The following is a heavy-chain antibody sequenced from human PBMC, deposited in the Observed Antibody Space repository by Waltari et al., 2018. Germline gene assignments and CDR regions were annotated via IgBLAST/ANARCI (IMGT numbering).Heavy chain of an antibody. J-gene: IGHJ6*02. V-gene: IGHV4-59*01. D-gene: IGHD3-3*01. CDR3: ARGDTIFGVVDYYYGMDV. CDR2: IYYSGST. Sequence: QVQLQESGPGLVKPSETLSLTCTVSGGSISSYYWSWIRQPPGKGLEWIGYIYYSGSTNYNPSLKSRVTISVDTSKNQFSLKLSSVTAADTAVYYCARGDTIFGVVDYYYGMDVWGQGTTVTVSS. CDR1: GGSISSYY.